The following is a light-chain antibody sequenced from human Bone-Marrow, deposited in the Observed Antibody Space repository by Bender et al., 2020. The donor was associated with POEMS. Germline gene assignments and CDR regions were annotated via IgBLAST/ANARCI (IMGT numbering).Light chain of an antibody. CDR1: SSDVGSYNL. CDR2: EGS. J-gene: IGLJ2*01. CDR3: CSYTESRTLV. Sequence: QSALTQPASVSGSPGQSITISCTGTSSDVGSYNLVSWYQQHPGKAPKLMIYEGSKRPSGVSNRFSGSKSGNTASLTISGVQAEDEGDYFCCSYTESRTLVFGGGTKVTVL. V-gene: IGLV2-23*01.